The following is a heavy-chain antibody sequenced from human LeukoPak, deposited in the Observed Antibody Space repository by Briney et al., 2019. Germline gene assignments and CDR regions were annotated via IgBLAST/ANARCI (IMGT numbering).Heavy chain of an antibody. CDR2: IGGSGGTT. J-gene: IGHJ6*04. Sequence: PGGSLRLSCAASGFTVSRYAMSWVRQAPGKGLEWVSSIGGSGGTTYYADSVQGRFTISRDNSKNTLYLQMNSLRAEDTAVYYCAELGITMIGGVWGKGTTVTISS. V-gene: IGHV3-23*01. CDR1: GFTVSRYA. CDR3: AELGITMIGGV. D-gene: IGHD3-10*02.